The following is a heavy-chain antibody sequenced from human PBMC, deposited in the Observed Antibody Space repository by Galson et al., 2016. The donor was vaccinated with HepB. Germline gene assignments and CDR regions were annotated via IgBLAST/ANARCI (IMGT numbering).Heavy chain of an antibody. CDR1: GFTFSTYS. V-gene: IGHV3-48*02. CDR2: ISSSSSDS. D-gene: IGHD1-1*01. CDR3: ARGEIGTLPYYYFGMDV. Sequence: SLRLSCAASGFTFSTYSMTWVRQAPGKGLEWISYISSSSSDSFYADPVKGRFTISRDNAKNSLYLKMSSLTDDDTAVYYCARGEIGTLPYYYFGMDVWGQGTTVTVSS. J-gene: IGHJ6*02.